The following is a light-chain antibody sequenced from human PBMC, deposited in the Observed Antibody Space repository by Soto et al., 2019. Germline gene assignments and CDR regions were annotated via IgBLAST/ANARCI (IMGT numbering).Light chain of an antibody. V-gene: IGKV3-20*01. CDR1: QSVSSSY. J-gene: IGKJ1*01. Sequence: DILLTQHPGTLSLAPGERATLSCRASQSVSSSYLAWYQQKPGQAPRLLIYGASSRATGIPDKFSGSGSGTDFTLTISRLEPEDFAVYYCQQYGSSPCTFGQGTKVDIK. CDR2: GAS. CDR3: QQYGSSPCT.